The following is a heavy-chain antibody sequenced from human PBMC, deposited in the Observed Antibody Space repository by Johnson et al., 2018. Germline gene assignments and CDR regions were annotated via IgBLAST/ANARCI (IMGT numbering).Heavy chain of an antibody. CDR2: IRSKANNYAT. CDR1: GFTFSGSA. D-gene: IGHD4-17*01. V-gene: IGHV3-73*01. CDR3: TRMYTNTVTTCHYYYHYMDV. Sequence: VQLVQSGGGLVQPGGSLKLSCAASGFTFSGSAMHWVRQASGKGLEWVGRIRSKANNYATLYAASVKGRFTISRDDSKNTAYLRMNSLKTEDTAVYYCTRMYTNTVTTCHYYYHYMDVWGKGTTVTVSS. J-gene: IGHJ6*03.